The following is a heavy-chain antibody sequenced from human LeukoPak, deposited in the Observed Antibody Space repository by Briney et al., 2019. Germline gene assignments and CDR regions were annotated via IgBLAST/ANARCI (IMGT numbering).Heavy chain of an antibody. CDR3: AKDDRHTFGGVIVPY. D-gene: IGHD3-16*02. J-gene: IGHJ4*02. Sequence: PGGSLRLSCAASGFTFSNYAMTWVRQAPGMGLEWVSSISGSGSSSYYADSVKGRFTVSRDNSKNTLYLQMNSLRAEDTAVYYCAKDDRHTFGGVIVPYWGQGTLVTVSS. CDR1: GFTFSNYA. CDR2: ISGSGSSS. V-gene: IGHV3-23*01.